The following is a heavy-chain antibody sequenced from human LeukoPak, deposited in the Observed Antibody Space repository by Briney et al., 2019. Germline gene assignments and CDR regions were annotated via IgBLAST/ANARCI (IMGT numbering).Heavy chain of an antibody. CDR1: GYRFTSYW. Sequence: PGESLKISCKGSGYRFTSYWIGWVRQMPGKGLEWMGIIYPGDSDTRYSPSFQGQVTMSADKSISTAYLQWSSLKASDSAIYYCAISDYCSSSSCSFDYWGQGTLVTVSS. V-gene: IGHV5-51*01. D-gene: IGHD2-2*01. CDR2: IYPGDSDT. J-gene: IGHJ4*02. CDR3: AISDYCSSSSCSFDY.